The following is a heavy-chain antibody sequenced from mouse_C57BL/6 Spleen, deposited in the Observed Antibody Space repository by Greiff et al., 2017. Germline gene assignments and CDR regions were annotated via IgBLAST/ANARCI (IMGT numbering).Heavy chain of an antibody. Sequence: VQLQQSGGGLVQPGGSLKLSCAASGFTFSDYGMAWVRQGPRKGPEWVAFISNLAYSIHYADTVTGRFTISRENAKNTLYLEMSGLRSEDTAMYNCASLDYGPYSAIDYWGQGTSVTVYS. CDR2: ISNLAYSI. V-gene: IGHV5-15*01. CDR3: ASLDYGPYSAIDY. D-gene: IGHD1-1*01. CDR1: GFTFSDYG. J-gene: IGHJ4*01.